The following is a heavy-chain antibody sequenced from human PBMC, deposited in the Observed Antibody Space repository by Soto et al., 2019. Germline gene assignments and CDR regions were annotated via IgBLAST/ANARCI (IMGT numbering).Heavy chain of an antibody. CDR2: INADNGNT. Sequence: QVQLVQSGAEVKKPGASVKVSCKASGYTLTSYAMNWMRQAPGQRLEWMGWINADNGNTKYSQKFQGRVTITRETSASTAYMELRSLRSEDTAVYYCARATLRYYAMDVWGQGTTVTVSS. V-gene: IGHV1-3*01. J-gene: IGHJ6*02. CDR1: GYTLTSYA. CDR3: ARATLRYYAMDV.